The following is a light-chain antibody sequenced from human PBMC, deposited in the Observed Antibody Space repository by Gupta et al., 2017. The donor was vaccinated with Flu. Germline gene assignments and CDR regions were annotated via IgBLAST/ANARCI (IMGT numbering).Light chain of an antibody. J-gene: IGKJ1*01. CDR1: SLLQRNGYNS. Sequence: SLLQRNGYNSLDWYLQKPGQSPQLLIYLGSNRASGVPDRFSGSGSGPDFTLRISRVEAEVVGVYFCMQGLQIPRTFGQGTKVEIK. CDR3: MQGLQIPRT. CDR2: LGS. V-gene: IGKV2-28*01.